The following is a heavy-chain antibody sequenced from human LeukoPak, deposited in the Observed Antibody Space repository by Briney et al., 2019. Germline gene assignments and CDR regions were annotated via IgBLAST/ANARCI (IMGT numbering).Heavy chain of an antibody. CDR1: GFTFTSSA. J-gene: IGHJ5*02. V-gene: IGHV1-58*02. CDR3: AALFSKWFGEFPEENWFDP. CDR2: IVVGSGNT. Sequence: SVKVSCKASGFTFTSSAMQWVRQARGQRLEWIGWIVVGSGNTNYAQKFQERVTITRDMSTSTAYMELSSLRSEDTAVYYCAALFSKWFGEFPEENWFDPWGQGTLVTVSS. D-gene: IGHD3-10*01.